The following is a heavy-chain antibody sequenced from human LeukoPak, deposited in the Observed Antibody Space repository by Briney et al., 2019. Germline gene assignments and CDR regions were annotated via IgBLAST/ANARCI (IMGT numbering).Heavy chain of an antibody. D-gene: IGHD1-1*01. Sequence: ASVKVSCKASGYTFTSYDINWVRQATGQGLEWMGWMNPNSGNTGYAQKFQGRVTMTRNTSISTAYMELSSLRSEDTAVYYCARGHLPVERRAWYYYYYYGMDVWGQGTTVTVSS. V-gene: IGHV1-8*01. J-gene: IGHJ6*02. CDR3: ARGHLPVERRAWYYYYYYGMDV. CDR2: MNPNSGNT. CDR1: GYTFTSYD.